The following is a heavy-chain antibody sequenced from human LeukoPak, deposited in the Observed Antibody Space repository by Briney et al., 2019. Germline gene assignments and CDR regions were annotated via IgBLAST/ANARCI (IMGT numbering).Heavy chain of an antibody. Sequence: SQTLSLTCAISGDSVPSNSAAWNWIRQSPSRGLEWLGRTYYRSKWYNDYAVSVKSRITINPDTSKKQFSLQLDSVTPEDTAVYYCARDPSSLWGPLDYWGQGTLVTVSS. CDR3: ARDPSSLWGPLDY. CDR2: TYYRSKWYN. CDR1: GDSVPSNSAA. D-gene: IGHD3-16*01. J-gene: IGHJ4*02. V-gene: IGHV6-1*01.